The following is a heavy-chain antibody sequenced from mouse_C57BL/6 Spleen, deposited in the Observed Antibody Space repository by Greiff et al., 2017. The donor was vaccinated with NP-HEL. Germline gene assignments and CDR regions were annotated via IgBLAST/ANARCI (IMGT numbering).Heavy chain of an antibody. Sequence: QVQLKQPGAELVKPGASVKLSCKASGYTFTSYWMHWVKQRPGQGLEWIGMIHPNSGSTNYNEKFKSKATLTVDKSSSTAYMQLSSLTSEDSAVYYCASSYYYGSLDYWGQGTTLTVSS. J-gene: IGHJ2*01. CDR3: ASSYYYGSLDY. V-gene: IGHV1-64*01. CDR1: GYTFTSYW. D-gene: IGHD1-1*01. CDR2: IHPNSGST.